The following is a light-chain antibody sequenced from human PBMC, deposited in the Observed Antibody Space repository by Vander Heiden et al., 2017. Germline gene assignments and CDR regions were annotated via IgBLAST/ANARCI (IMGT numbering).Light chain of an antibody. CDR3: QQYNNWPPEIT. Sequence: EIVMTQSPAPLSVSPGERATLSCRASQSVSSNLAWYQQKPGQAPRLLIYGASTRATGIPARFSGSGSGTEFTLTISSLQSEDFAVYYCQQYNNWPPEITFGGGTKVEIK. CDR2: GAS. V-gene: IGKV3-15*01. J-gene: IGKJ4*01. CDR1: QSVSSN.